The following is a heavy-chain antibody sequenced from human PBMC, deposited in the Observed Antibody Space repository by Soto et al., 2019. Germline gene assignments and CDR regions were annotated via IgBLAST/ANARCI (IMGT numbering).Heavy chain of an antibody. V-gene: IGHV3-48*03. Sequence: EVQLVESGGGLVQPGGSLRLSCAASGFTFSIYEMNWVRQAPGKGLEWISYISSSGSTIYYADSVKGRFTISRDNAKNSLYLQMNSLRAEDTAVYYCARRYCSSTSCLIDYWGQGTLVTVSS. CDR1: GFTFSIYE. D-gene: IGHD2-2*01. CDR3: ARRYCSSTSCLIDY. CDR2: ISSSGSTI. J-gene: IGHJ4*02.